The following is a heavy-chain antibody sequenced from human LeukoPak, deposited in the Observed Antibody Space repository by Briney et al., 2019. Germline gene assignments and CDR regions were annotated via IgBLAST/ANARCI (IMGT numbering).Heavy chain of an antibody. CDR3: ARGRMVAATPYNWFDP. D-gene: IGHD2-15*01. V-gene: IGHV4-34*01. CDR2: INHSGST. CDR1: GGSFSGYY. J-gene: IGHJ5*02. Sequence: SETLPLTCAVYGGSFSGYYWSWIRQPPGKGLEWIGEINHSGSTNYNPSLKSRVTISVDTSKNQFSLKLSSVTAADTAVYYCARGRMVAATPYNWFDPWGQGTLVTVSS.